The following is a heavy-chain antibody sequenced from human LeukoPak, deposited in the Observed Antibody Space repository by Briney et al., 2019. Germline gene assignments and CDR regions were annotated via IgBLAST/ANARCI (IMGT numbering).Heavy chain of an antibody. CDR3: ARRNPRTVAGPLGAFDI. D-gene: IGHD6-19*01. CDR2: IYYSVST. J-gene: IGHJ3*02. CDR1: GGSISSSSYY. Sequence: SETLSLTCTVSGGSISSSSYYWGWIRQPPGKGLEWIGSIYYSVSTYYNSSLKSRVTISGDRLKDQCSLKLISVLAAGPAVYYCARRNPRTVAGPLGAFDIWGQGTMVTVSS. V-gene: IGHV4-39*01.